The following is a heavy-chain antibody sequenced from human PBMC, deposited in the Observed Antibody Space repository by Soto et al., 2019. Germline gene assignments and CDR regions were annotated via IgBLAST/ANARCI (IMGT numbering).Heavy chain of an antibody. CDR1: GYNFNSHS. D-gene: IGHD1-26*01. CDR3: ARDRASGSFDY. CDR2: INTNTWNT. V-gene: IGHV7-4-1*01. Sequence: QVQLVQSGSESMQPGASLKVSCKGSGYNFNSHSINWLIQAPGQGLEWMGWINTNTWNTPYEQGFTGRFVFSVDTSVSTVYLKIFSLKADDSAVYYWARDRASGSFDYWGQGTLFNVSS. J-gene: IGHJ4*02.